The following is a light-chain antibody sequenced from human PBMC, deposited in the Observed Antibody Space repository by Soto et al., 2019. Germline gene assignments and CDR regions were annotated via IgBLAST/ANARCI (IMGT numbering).Light chain of an antibody. CDR2: EVN. CDR1: SSDVGGYKY. V-gene: IGLV2-8*01. CDR3: SSYAGRNIVL. Sequence: QSALTQPPSASGSPGQSVTIACTGTSSDVGGYKYVSWYQQHPGKAPKLMIYEVNKRPSGVPDRFSGSKSGHTASLTVSGLQADHEADYFCSSYAGRNIVLFGGGTKLTVL. J-gene: IGLJ2*01.